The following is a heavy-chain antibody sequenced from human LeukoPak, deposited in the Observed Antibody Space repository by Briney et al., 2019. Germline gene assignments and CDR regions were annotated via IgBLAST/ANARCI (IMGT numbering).Heavy chain of an antibody. CDR1: GGSISSGGYY. CDR3: ASTPYDYVWGSYRYALYFDY. D-gene: IGHD3-16*02. CDR2: IYYSGST. J-gene: IGHJ4*02. Sequence: SQTLSLTCTVSGGSISSGGYYWSWIRQHPGTGLEWIGYIYYSGSTYYNPSLKSRVTISVDTSKNQFSLKLSSVTAADTAVYYCASTPYDYVWGSYRYALYFDYWGQGTLVTVSS. V-gene: IGHV4-31*03.